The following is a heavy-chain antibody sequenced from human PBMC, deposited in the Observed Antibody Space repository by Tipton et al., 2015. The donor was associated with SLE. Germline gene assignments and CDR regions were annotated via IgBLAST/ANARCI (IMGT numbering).Heavy chain of an antibody. V-gene: IGHV4-31*03. Sequence: TLSLTCTVSGGSISSGGYYWTWIRQLPGKGLEWIGYIYYSGSTFYNPSLKSRVTISVDTSKNQFSLKLSSVTAADTAVYYCARVQACEGFDPWGQGTLVTVSS. CDR2: IYYSGST. CDR3: ARVQACEGFDP. D-gene: IGHD2-21*01. CDR1: GGSISSGGYY. J-gene: IGHJ5*02.